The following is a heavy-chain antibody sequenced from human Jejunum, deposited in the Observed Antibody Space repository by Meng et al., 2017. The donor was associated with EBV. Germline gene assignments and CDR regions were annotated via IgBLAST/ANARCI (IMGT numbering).Heavy chain of an antibody. J-gene: IGHJ4*02. CDR3: VRGPWNN. V-gene: IGHV3-53*01. CDR2: IYTDGST. D-gene: IGHD1/OR15-1a*01. CDR1: GFIVSGHY. Sequence: VPAVESGGGLIHPGGSISLSCAASGFIVSGHYMSWVRQAPGKGLEWVSVIYTDGSTYYADSVKGRFTISRDNSKNTLFIQMNNLRVDDAAVYYCVRGPWNNWGQGTLVTVSS.